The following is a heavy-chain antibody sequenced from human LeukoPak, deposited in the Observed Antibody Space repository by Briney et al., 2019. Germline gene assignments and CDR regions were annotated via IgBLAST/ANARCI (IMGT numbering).Heavy chain of an antibody. D-gene: IGHD3-22*01. CDR1: GGSMNSYY. Sequence: SETLSLTCSVSGGSMNSYYWTWIRQPPGEGLEWIGSIYSSGSTTYNPSLKSRVTISLDTSKNQFALKLSSVTAADTAVYYCARHLGYYDSSGYQFDPWGQGTLVTVSS. J-gene: IGHJ5*02. CDR2: IYSSGST. CDR3: ARHLGYYDSSGYQFDP. V-gene: IGHV4-4*09.